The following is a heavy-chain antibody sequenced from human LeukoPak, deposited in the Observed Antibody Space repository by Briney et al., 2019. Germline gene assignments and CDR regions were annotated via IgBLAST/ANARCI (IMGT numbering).Heavy chain of an antibody. Sequence: PSETLSLTCAVYGGSFSGYYWSWIRQPPGKGLEWIGEINHSGSTNYNPSLKSRVTISVDTSKNQFSLKLSSVTDADTAVYYCARGQRRIAVAGTLDYWGQGTLVTVSS. D-gene: IGHD6-19*01. V-gene: IGHV4-34*01. J-gene: IGHJ4*02. CDR1: GGSFSGYY. CDR3: ARGQRRIAVAGTLDY. CDR2: INHSGST.